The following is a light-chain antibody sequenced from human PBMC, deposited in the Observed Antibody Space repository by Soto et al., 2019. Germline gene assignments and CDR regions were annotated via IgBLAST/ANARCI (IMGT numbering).Light chain of an antibody. J-gene: IGKJ1*01. Sequence: DIQMTQPRSSLSASVGDRVTITCRASQNINSYLNWYQQKPGKAPKLLIHDASSLQSGAPSRFSGGGSGTEFTLTISSLRPEDFASYYCLQNNSYPVTFGQGTKVDNK. CDR3: LQNNSYPVT. V-gene: IGKV1-17*01. CDR1: QNINSY. CDR2: DAS.